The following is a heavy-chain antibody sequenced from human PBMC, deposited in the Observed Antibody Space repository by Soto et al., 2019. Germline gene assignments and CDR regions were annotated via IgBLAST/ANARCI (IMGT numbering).Heavy chain of an antibody. CDR1: SVSNAW. V-gene: IGHV3-15*07. CDR3: TTIAVAGYRLVEQHFDY. J-gene: IGHJ4*02. Sequence: SVSNAWMNWVRQAPGKGLEWVGRIKSKTDGGTTDYAAPVKGRFTISRDDSKNTLYLQMNSLKTEDTAVYYCTTIAVAGYRLVEQHFDYWGQGTLVTVSS. CDR2: IKSKTDGGTT. D-gene: IGHD6-19*01.